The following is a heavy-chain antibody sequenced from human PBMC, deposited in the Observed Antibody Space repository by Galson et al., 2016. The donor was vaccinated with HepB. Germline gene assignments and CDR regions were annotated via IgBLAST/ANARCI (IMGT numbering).Heavy chain of an antibody. CDR3: ARGWARSTYYYDNSGYDS. J-gene: IGHJ4*02. Sequence: SLRLSCAASGFTFSSFEMNWVRQAPGTGLEWVSYISSSVSTIYYADSVKGRFTISRDDAKSSLFLQMNSLRAEDTGVCYCARGWARSTYYYDNSGYDSWGQGTLVIVSS. CDR2: ISSSVSTI. V-gene: IGHV3-48*03. CDR1: GFTFSSFE. D-gene: IGHD3-22*01.